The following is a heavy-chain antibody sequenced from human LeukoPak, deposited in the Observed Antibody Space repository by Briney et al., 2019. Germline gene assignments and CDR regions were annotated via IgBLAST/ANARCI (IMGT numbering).Heavy chain of an antibody. D-gene: IGHD2-2*01. CDR2: ISYDGSNK. V-gene: IGHV3-30-3*01. CDR1: GFTFSSYA. J-gene: IGHJ3*02. CDR3: ARDLGYCSSTSCKPIHAFDI. Sequence: PGGSLRLSCAASGFTFSSYAMHWVRQAPGKGLEWVAVISYDGSNKYYADSVKGRFTISRDNSKNTLYLQMNSLRAEDTAVYYCARDLGYCSSTSCKPIHAFDIWGQGTMVTVSS.